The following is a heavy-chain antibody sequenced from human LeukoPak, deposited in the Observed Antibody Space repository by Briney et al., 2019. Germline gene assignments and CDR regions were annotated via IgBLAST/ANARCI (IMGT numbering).Heavy chain of an antibody. CDR1: GFTFSTYW. Sequence: SGGSLRLSCAASGFTFSTYWMHWVRQAPGKGLVWVSRINGDGSSSTYADSVKGRFTISRDNAKNTLYLRMNSLRTEDTAVYYCTRNPGMDVWGQGTTVTVSS. V-gene: IGHV3-74*01. CDR2: INGDGSSS. J-gene: IGHJ6*02. CDR3: TRNPGMDV.